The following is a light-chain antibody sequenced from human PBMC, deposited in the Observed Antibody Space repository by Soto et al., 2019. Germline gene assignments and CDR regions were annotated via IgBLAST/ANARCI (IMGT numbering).Light chain of an antibody. CDR3: CSSGGSPTYV. CDR1: ISNVGSYKL. Sequence: QSVLTQPSSVSGSPGQSITISCTGTISNVGSYKLVSWYQQHPGKAPKLMIFEVNKRPSGVSNRFSGSKSGNTASLTISGLKVEDEADYYCCSSGGSPTYVFRTGTKVTVL. J-gene: IGLJ1*01. CDR2: EVN. V-gene: IGLV2-23*02.